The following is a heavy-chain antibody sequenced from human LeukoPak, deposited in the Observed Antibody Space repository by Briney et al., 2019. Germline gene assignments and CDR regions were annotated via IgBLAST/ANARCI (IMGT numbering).Heavy chain of an antibody. D-gene: IGHD1-14*01. V-gene: IGHV3-30*02. CDR1: GFTFSSYG. Sequence: GGSLRLSCAASGFTFSSYGMHWVRQAPGKGLEWVAFIRYDGSNKYYADSVKGRFTIPRDNSKNTLYLQMNSLRAEDTAVYYCAVDLQPGDPQIDYWGQGTLVTVSS. CDR2: IRYDGSNK. J-gene: IGHJ4*02. CDR3: AVDLQPGDPQIDY.